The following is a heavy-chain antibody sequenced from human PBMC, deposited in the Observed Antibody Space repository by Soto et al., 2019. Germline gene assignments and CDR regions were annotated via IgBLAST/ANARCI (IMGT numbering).Heavy chain of an antibody. D-gene: IGHD3-22*01. V-gene: IGHV1-69*01. CDR3: ASRIDYYDRRCQSDAFDI. Sequence: QVQLVQSGAEVKKPGSSVKVSCKASGGTFSSYAISWVRQAPGQGLEWMGGIIPIFGTANYAQKFQGRVTIPADETTSTAYMELSSLGSEDTAVYYCASRIDYYDRRCQSDAFDIWGQATILSVSA. CDR2: IIPIFGTA. CDR1: GGTFSSYA. J-gene: IGHJ3*02.